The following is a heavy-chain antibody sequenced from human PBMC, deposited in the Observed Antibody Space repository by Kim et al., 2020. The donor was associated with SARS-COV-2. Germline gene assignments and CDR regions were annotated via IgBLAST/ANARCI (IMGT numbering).Heavy chain of an antibody. CDR3: ARDSILTGYYSDAFDI. Sequence: SVKGRFTISRDNAKNSLYLQMNSLRAEDTAVYYCARDSILTGYYSDAFDIWGQGTMVTVSS. D-gene: IGHD3-9*01. V-gene: IGHV3-21*01. J-gene: IGHJ3*02.